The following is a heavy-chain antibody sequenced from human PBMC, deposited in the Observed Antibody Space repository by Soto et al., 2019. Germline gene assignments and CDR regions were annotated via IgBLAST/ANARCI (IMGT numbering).Heavy chain of an antibody. V-gene: IGHV1-2*04. Sequence: ASVKVSCKDSGYSFTDYHIHWVRQAPGQGLEWLGRINPKSGGKNTAHKFQGWVTMTRDRSISTVYMELTRLRSDDTAVYFCARGHSTDCSNGVCSFFYNHEMDVWGQGTTVTVSS. D-gene: IGHD2-8*01. J-gene: IGHJ6*02. CDR2: INPKSGGK. CDR3: ARGHSTDCSNGVCSFFYNHEMDV. CDR1: GYSFTDYH.